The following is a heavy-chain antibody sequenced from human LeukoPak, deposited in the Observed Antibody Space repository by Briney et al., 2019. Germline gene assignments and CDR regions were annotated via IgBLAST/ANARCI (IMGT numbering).Heavy chain of an antibody. Sequence: GGSLQISCKGSGYSFTTYWIGWVRQMPGKGLEWMGMIYPGDPDIRYSPSFQGQVTISADKSINTAYLQWSSLKASDTAMYYCARRELERRYFDFWGQGTLVTVSS. CDR3: ARRELERRYFDF. J-gene: IGHJ4*02. V-gene: IGHV5-51*01. CDR1: GYSFTTYW. D-gene: IGHD1-1*01. CDR2: IYPGDPDI.